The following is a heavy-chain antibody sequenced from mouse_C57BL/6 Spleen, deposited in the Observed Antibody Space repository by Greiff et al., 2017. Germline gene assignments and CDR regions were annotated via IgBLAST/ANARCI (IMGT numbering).Heavy chain of an antibody. CDR2: INPNNGGT. D-gene: IGHD1-1*01. J-gene: IGHJ1*03. V-gene: IGHV1-22*01. Sequence: EVQLQQSGPELVKPGASVKMSCKASGYTFTDYNMHWVKQSPGKSLEWIGYINPNNGGTSYNQKFKGKATLTVNKSSSTAYMELRSLTSEDSAVYYCARGDGSSYVGYFDVWGTGTTVTVSS. CDR3: ARGDGSSYVGYFDV. CDR1: GYTFTDYN.